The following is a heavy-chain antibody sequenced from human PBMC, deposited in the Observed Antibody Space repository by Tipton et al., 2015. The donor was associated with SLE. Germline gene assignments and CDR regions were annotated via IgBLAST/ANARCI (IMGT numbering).Heavy chain of an antibody. CDR1: GFTFSDYY. CDR2: ISSSSSYI. D-gene: IGHD3-3*01. Sequence: SLRLSCAASGFTFSDYYMSWIRQAPGKGLEWVSSISSSSSYIYYADSVKGRFTISRDNAKNSLYLQMNSLRAEDTAVYYCARGPLRPLERSDYWGQGTLVTVAA. CDR3: ARGPLRPLERSDY. V-gene: IGHV3-11*06. J-gene: IGHJ4*02.